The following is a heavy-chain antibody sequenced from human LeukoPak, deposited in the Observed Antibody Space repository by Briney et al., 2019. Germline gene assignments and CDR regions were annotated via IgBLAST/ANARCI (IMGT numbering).Heavy chain of an antibody. J-gene: IGHJ6*02. D-gene: IGHD3-3*01. CDR2: ISAYNGNT. V-gene: IGHV1-18*01. Sequence: GASVKVSCKASGYTFTSYGISWVRQAPGQGLEWMGCISAYNGNTNYAQKLQGRVTMTTDTSTSTAYMELRSLRSDDTAVYYCARDATYDFWSGYSKNYYYYGMDVWGQGTTVTVSS. CDR3: ARDATYDFWSGYSKNYYYYGMDV. CDR1: GYTFTSYG.